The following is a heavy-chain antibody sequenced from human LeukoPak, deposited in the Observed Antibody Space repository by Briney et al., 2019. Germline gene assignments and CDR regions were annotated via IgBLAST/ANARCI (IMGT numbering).Heavy chain of an antibody. CDR3: ARDGLSGYED. V-gene: IGHV4-30-4*07. CDR1: GGSISSGGYS. CDR2: IYYSGST. Sequence: TSQTLSLTCAVSGGSISSGGYSWSWIRQPPGKGLEWIGYIYYSGSTNYNPSLKSRVTISVDTSKSQFSLKLSSVTAADTALYYCARDGLSGYEDWGQGTLVTVSS. D-gene: IGHD3-22*01. J-gene: IGHJ4*02.